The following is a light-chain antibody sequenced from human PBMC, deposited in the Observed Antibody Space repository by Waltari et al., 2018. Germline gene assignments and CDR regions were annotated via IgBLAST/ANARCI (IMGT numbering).Light chain of an antibody. CDR1: SSDVGGYNF. V-gene: IGLV2-8*01. J-gene: IGLJ3*02. Sequence: QSALTQPPSASGSPGQSVTISCTGTSSDVGGYNFVSWSQQHPGKAPKVIIYEGSKRPPGVPDRFSGSKAGNPAPLTVSGVQGEDEADYYCSSYGGNDNLVFGGGTKLTVL. CDR2: EGS. CDR3: SSYGGNDNLV.